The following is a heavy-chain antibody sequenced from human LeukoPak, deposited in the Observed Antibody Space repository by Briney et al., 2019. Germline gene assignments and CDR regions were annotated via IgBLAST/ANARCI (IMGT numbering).Heavy chain of an antibody. J-gene: IGHJ4*02. CDR1: GFTFSDYY. D-gene: IGHD5-12*01. Sequence: GGSLRLSCAASGFTFSDYYMSWIRQAPGKGLEWVSYISSSGTTIYYADSVKGRFTISRDNAKNSLYLQMNSLRAEDTAVYYCARDGSQWLRPSDYWGQGTLVTVSS. CDR3: ARDGSQWLRPSDY. CDR2: ISSSGTTI. V-gene: IGHV3-11*01.